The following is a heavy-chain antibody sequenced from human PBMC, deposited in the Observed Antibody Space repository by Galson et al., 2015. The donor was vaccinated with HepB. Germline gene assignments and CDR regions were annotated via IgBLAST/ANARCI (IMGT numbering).Heavy chain of an antibody. CDR1: GFTFSSYS. J-gene: IGHJ3*02. Sequence: SLRLSCAASGFTFSSYSMNWVRQAPGKGLEWVSSISSSSSYIYYADSVKGRFTISRDNAKNSLYLQMSSLRAEGTAVYYCARELGYDGFDIWGQGTLVTVSS. CDR2: ISSSSSYI. D-gene: IGHD5-12*01. V-gene: IGHV3-21*01. CDR3: ARELGYDGFDI.